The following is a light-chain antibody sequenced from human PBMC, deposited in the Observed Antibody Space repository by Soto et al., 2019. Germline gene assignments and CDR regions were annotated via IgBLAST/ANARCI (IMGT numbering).Light chain of an antibody. CDR1: QTLRRTY. J-gene: IGKJ2*01. V-gene: IGKV3-20*01. CDR3: HQYDNAPQT. Sequence: EIVLMKSPGTLSLYTRERATLSCRASQTLRRTYIAWYQQKPGQAPRVLIYGASKRATGIPDRFSGSGSGTDFSLTISRLEPEDFAVYYCHQYDNAPQTYGQGTKVDIK. CDR2: GAS.